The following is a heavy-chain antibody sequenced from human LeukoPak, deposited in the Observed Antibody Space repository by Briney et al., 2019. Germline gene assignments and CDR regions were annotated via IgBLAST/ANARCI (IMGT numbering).Heavy chain of an antibody. D-gene: IGHD3-16*02. Sequence: GGSLRLSCAASGFTFSSYAMHWVRQAPGKGLEWVPVISYDGSNKYYADSVKGRFTISRDNSKNTLYLQMNSLRAEDTAVYYCARDPAYYDCVWGSYRYTAFDYWGQGTLVTVSS. V-gene: IGHV3-30-3*01. CDR2: ISYDGSNK. CDR1: GFTFSSYA. J-gene: IGHJ4*02. CDR3: ARDPAYYDCVWGSYRYTAFDY.